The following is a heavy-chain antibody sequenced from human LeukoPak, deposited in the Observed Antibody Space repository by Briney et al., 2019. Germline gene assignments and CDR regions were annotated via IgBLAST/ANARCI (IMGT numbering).Heavy chain of an antibody. CDR3: AKAARPRQSIYYFDY. D-gene: IGHD5-24*01. J-gene: IGHJ4*02. CDR2: IWYDGSNK. Sequence: GGSLRLSCAASGFTFSSYGMHWVRQAPGKGLEWVAVIWYDGSNKYYADSVKGRFTISRDNSKNTLYLQMNSLRAEDTAVCYCAKAARPRQSIYYFDYWGQGTLVTVSS. V-gene: IGHV3-33*06. CDR1: GFTFSSYG.